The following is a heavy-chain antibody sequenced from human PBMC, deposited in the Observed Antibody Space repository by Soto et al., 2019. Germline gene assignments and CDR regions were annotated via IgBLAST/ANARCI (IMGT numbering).Heavy chain of an antibody. J-gene: IGHJ4*02. CDR2: ISPYNGNT. Sequence: ASVKVSCKASGYTFTSYGISWVRQAPGQGLELMGWISPYNGNTNYAQKLQGRLTMTTDTSTSTAYMELRSLRSDDTAVYYCARDRLGVSVTGGGLDSWGQGTLVTVSS. CDR1: GYTFTSYG. D-gene: IGHD2-8*01. V-gene: IGHV1-18*01. CDR3: ARDRLGVSVTGGGLDS.